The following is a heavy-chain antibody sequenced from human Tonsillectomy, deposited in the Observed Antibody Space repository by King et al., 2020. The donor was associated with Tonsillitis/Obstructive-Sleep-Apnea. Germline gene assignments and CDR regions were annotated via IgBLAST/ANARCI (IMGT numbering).Heavy chain of an antibody. J-gene: IGHJ3*02. D-gene: IGHD3-3*01. V-gene: IGHV3-66*01. CDR2: IYSGGST. CDR1: GFTVSGNY. CDR3: ARERHYDFWSGYPYTFAFDI. Sequence: DVQLVESGGGLVQPGGSLRLSCAASGFTVSGNYMSWVRQAPGKGLEWVSVIYSGGSTYYADSVKGRFTISRDNSKNTLYLQMNSLRAEDTAVYYCARERHYDFWSGYPYTFAFDIWGQGTMVTVSS.